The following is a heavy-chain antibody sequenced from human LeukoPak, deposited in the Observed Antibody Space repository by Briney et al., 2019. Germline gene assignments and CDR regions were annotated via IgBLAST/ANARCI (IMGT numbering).Heavy chain of an antibody. D-gene: IGHD5-12*01. J-gene: IGHJ4*02. CDR3: AKGAYDYIEIAYFDY. CDR1: GFSLNNYA. CDR2: IIGSSGST. Sequence: GGSLRLSCVASGFSLNNYAMNWVRQAPGKGLEWVSLIIGSSGSTFYADSVKGRFTISRDKSKNTLYLQMNSLRAEDTAVYYCAKGAYDYIEIAYFDYWGQGSLVTVSS. V-gene: IGHV3-23*01.